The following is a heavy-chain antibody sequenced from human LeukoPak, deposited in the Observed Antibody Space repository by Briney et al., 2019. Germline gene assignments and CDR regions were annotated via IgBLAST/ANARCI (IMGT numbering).Heavy chain of an antibody. J-gene: IGHJ4*02. CDR3: ARMGRDYYFDY. D-gene: IGHD3-10*01. CDR2: IYYSGST. Sequence: PSETLSLTCAVSGGSISSGGYSWSWIRQPPGKGLEWIGYIYYSGSTYYNPSLKSQVTISVDTSKNQFSLKLSSVTAADTAVYYCARMGRDYYFDYWGQGTLVTVSS. V-gene: IGHV4-30-4*07. CDR1: GGSISSGGYS.